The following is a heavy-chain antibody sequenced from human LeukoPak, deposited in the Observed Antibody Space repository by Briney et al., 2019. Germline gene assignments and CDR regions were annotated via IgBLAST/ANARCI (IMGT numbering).Heavy chain of an antibody. Sequence: GGSLRLSCAASGFIVSSNYMSWVRQAPGKGLEWVSVIYTDGGTYYAESVKGRFTASRDNSKNTLYLQMNSLRADDTAVYYCARDLPRCSSGRCYADLRTDWGQGTLVTVAS. V-gene: IGHV3-53*01. CDR3: ARDLPRCSSGRCYADLRTD. J-gene: IGHJ4*02. CDR1: GFIVSSNY. D-gene: IGHD2-15*01. CDR2: IYTDGGT.